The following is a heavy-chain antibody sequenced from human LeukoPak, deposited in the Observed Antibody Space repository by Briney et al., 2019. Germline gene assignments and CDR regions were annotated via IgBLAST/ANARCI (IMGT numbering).Heavy chain of an antibody. Sequence: SETLSLTCTVSGGSISSGGYYWSWIRQHPGKGLEWIVYIYYRGSTYYNPSLKSRVTISVDTSKNQFSLKLSSVTAADTAVYYCAREVADYDSSGYYSSGDWFDPWGQGTLVTVSS. CDR1: GGSISSGGYY. CDR2: IYYRGST. J-gene: IGHJ5*02. CDR3: AREVADYDSSGYYSSGDWFDP. V-gene: IGHV4-31*03. D-gene: IGHD3-22*01.